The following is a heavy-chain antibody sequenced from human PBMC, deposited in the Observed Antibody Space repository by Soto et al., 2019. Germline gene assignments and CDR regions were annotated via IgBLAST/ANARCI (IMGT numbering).Heavy chain of an antibody. CDR1: GGSFSGYY. Sequence: SETLSLTCAVYGGSFSGYYWTWIRQPPGTGLEWIGEINHSGSTNYNPSLKSRVTISVDTSKNQFSLKLTSVTAADTAVYYCARIQHYYGSGSLKAPWWFDPWGQGTLVTVSS. V-gene: IGHV4-34*01. CDR2: INHSGST. CDR3: ARIQHYYGSGSLKAPWWFDP. J-gene: IGHJ5*02. D-gene: IGHD3-10*01.